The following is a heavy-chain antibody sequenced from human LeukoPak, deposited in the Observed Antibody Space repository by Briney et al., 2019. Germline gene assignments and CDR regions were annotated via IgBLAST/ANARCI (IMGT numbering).Heavy chain of an antibody. CDR1: GGSFSGYY. Sequence: SETLSLTCAVYGGSFSGYYWSWIRQPPGKGLEWIGEINHSGSTNYNPSLKSRVTISVDTSKNQFSLKLSSVTAADTAVYYCARGPHMDVWSKGTTVTVSS. V-gene: IGHV4-34*01. CDR3: ARGPHMDV. J-gene: IGHJ6*03. CDR2: INHSGST.